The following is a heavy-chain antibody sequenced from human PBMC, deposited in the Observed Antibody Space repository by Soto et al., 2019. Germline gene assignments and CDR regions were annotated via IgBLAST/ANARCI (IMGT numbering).Heavy chain of an antibody. CDR2: ISGSGGST. CDR1: GFTFSSYA. CDR3: ATLTAAWYYYGMDV. V-gene: IGHV3-23*01. D-gene: IGHD6-13*01. J-gene: IGHJ6*02. Sequence: GGSLRLSCAASGFTFSSYAMSWVRQAPGKGLEWVSAISGSGGSTYYADSVKGRFTISIDNSKNTLYLQMNSLRAEDTAVYYCATLTAAWYYYGMDVWGQGTTVTVSS.